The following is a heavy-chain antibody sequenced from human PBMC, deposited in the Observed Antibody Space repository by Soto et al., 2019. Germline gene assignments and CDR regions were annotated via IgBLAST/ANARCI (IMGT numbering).Heavy chain of an antibody. D-gene: IGHD2-2*01. CDR3: AHRPKVCITTSCYGGFDY. Sequence: QITLKESGPTLVKPTQTLTLTCTFSGFSLSTSGVGVGWIRQPPGKALEWLALIYWDDDKRYSPSLKSRLTITKHTSKHQVVLTMTNIDPVDTATYYCAHRPKVCITTSCYGGFDYWGQGTLVTVSS. CDR1: GFSLSTSGVG. V-gene: IGHV2-5*02. CDR2: IYWDDDK. J-gene: IGHJ4*02.